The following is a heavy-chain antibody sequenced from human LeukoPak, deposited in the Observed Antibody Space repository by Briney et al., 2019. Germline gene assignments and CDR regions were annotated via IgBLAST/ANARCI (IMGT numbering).Heavy chain of an antibody. Sequence: SETLSLTCTVSGGSISPYYWSWLRQPPGKGLEWLGYIYSSGSTNYNPSLKSRVTIPVDTSKNQFSLKLRSVTAADTAVYYCARGVKIEYSSSSRNWYLDLWGRGTLVTVSS. J-gene: IGHJ2*01. CDR1: GGSISPYY. V-gene: IGHV4-59*08. CDR3: ARGVKIEYSSSSRNWYLDL. CDR2: IYSSGST. D-gene: IGHD6-6*01.